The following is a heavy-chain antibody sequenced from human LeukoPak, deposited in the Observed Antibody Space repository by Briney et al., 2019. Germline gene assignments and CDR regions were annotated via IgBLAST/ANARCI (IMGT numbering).Heavy chain of an antibody. CDR3: ARHPTYYYDSSGYYPFDY. V-gene: IGHV3-23*01. D-gene: IGHD3-22*01. J-gene: IGHJ4*02. CDR2: ISGSGGST. Sequence: PGGSLRLSCAASGFTFSSYAMSWVRQAPGKGLEWVSAISGSGGSTYYADSVKGRFTISRDSSKNTLYLQMNSLRAEDTAVYYCARHPTYYYDSSGYYPFDYWGQGTLVTVSS. CDR1: GFTFSSYA.